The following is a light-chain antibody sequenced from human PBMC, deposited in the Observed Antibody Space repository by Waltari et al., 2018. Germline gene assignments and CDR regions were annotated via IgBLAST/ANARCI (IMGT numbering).Light chain of an antibody. V-gene: IGKV3-20*01. J-gene: IGKJ2*01. CDR3: QQYGSSPYT. CDR2: GVS. CDR1: QSFSSSY. Sequence: EIVLTQSPGTLSLSPGERATLSCRASQSFSSSYLAWYQQKPGQAPRLLIYGVSSRATDIPDRFSGSGSGTDFTLTITRLEPEDFAVYYCQQYGSSPYTFGQGTKLEIK.